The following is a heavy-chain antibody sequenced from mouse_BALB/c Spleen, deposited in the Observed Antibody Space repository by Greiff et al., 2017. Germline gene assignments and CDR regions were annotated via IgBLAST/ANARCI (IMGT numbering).Heavy chain of an antibody. J-gene: IGHJ3*01. D-gene: IGHD2-3*01. CDR1: GYTFTSYW. CDR3: YRTGDGYYVLAY. V-gene: IGHV1-7*01. CDR2: INPSTGYT. Sequence: QVQLQQSGAELAKPGASVKMSCKASGYTFTSYWMHWVKQRPGQGLEWIGYINPSTGYTEYNQKFKDKATLTADKSSSTAYMQLSSLTSEDSAVYYCYRTGDGYYVLAYWGQGTLVTVSA.